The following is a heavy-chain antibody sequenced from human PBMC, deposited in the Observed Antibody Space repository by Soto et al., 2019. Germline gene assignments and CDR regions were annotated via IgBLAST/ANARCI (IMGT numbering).Heavy chain of an antibody. J-gene: IGHJ6*03. V-gene: IGHV3-48*01. D-gene: IGHD3-16*01. CDR3: ARDLSWGSNSDYYMDV. Sequence: EVQLVESGGGLVQPGGSLRLSCATSGFILSDCAMNWVRQAPGKGLEWVSYISSSSSVIDYADSVKGRFTVSRDNARNSLYLQMNSLRAEDTAVYYCARDLSWGSNSDYYMDVWGKGTTVTVSS. CDR1: GFILSDCA. CDR2: ISSSSSVI.